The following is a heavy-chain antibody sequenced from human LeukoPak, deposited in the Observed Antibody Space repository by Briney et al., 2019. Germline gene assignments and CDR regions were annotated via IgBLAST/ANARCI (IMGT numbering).Heavy chain of an antibody. CDR3: ARETYNWNDDRFRWFDP. CDR2: IIPIFGTA. V-gene: IGHV1-69*05. J-gene: IGHJ5*02. CDR1: GGTFSSYA. D-gene: IGHD1-1*01. Sequence: ASVKVSCKASGGTFSSYAISWVRQAPGQGLEWMGGIIPIFGTANYAQKFQGRVTITTDESTSTAYMDLSSLRSEDTAVYYCARETYNWNDDRFRWFDPWGQGTLVTVSS.